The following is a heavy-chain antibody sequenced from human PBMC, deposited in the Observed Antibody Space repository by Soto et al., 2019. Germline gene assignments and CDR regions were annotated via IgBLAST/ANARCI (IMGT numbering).Heavy chain of an antibody. J-gene: IGHJ6*02. CDR1: RFTFSSYA. CDR2: ISYDGSNK. V-gene: IGHV3-30-3*01. CDR3: ARDYYRFNSGYGFSMDV. D-gene: IGHD5-12*01. Sequence: QVQLEESGGGVVQPGRSLRLSCAASRFTFSSYAMHWVRQAPGKGLEWVAVISYDGSNKYYADSVKGRFTISRDNSKNTLYLQMNSLRAEDTAVYYCARDYYRFNSGYGFSMDVWGQGSTVTVSS.